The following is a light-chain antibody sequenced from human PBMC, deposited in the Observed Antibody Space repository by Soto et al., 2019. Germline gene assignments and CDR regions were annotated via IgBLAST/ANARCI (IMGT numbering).Light chain of an antibody. J-gene: IGKJ4*01. CDR3: QQHGSSLALT. V-gene: IGKV3-20*01. Sequence: EIVMTQSPATLSVSPGDRATLSCRASQSVSSNLAWYQQKPGQAPRLLIYGASSRATGIPDRFSGSGSGTDFTLTISRLEPEDFAVYYCQQHGSSLALTFGGGTKVDIK. CDR2: GAS. CDR1: QSVSSN.